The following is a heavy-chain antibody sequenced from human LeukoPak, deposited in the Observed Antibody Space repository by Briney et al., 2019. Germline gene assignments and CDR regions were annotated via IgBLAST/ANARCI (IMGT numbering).Heavy chain of an antibody. Sequence: GASVNVSRKLSVYTLTELSMHWVRQAPGRGLEWMGGVDPEDGETIYAPKFRDRGTKTEDKSTDTAYMQLSSLRPADTAVYYCATNRDLCGGDCYYDYWGQGTLVTVSS. CDR1: VYTLTELS. CDR2: VDPEDGET. V-gene: IGHV1-24*01. J-gene: IGHJ4*02. D-gene: IGHD2-21*02. CDR3: ATNRDLCGGDCYYDY.